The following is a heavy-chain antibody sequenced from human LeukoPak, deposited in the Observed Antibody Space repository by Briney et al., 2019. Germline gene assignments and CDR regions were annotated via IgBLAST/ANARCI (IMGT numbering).Heavy chain of an antibody. V-gene: IGHV3-23*01. J-gene: IGHJ4*02. CDR2: ISGSGGST. CDR1: GFTFSSYA. D-gene: IGHD3-22*01. CDR3: AREGDYYDSSGYYSRGIDY. Sequence: GGSLRLSCAASGFTFSSYAMSWVRQAPGKGLEWVSAISGSGGSTYYADSVKGRFTISRDNAKNSLYLQMNSLRAEDTAVYYCAREGDYYDSSGYYSRGIDYWGQGTLVTVSS.